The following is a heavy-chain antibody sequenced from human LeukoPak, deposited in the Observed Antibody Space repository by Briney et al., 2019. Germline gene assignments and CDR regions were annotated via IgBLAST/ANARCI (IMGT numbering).Heavy chain of an antibody. D-gene: IGHD3-22*01. V-gene: IGHV1-46*01. Sequence: RGASVKVSCKASGYTFTSYYMHWVRQAPGQGLEWMGIINPTGGTTTYAQKFQGRATMTRDTSASTAYMELSSLRSEDTAVYYCARDSRSSGYYLYWGQGTLVTVSS. J-gene: IGHJ4*02. CDR1: GYTFTSYY. CDR3: ARDSRSSGYYLY. CDR2: INPTGGTT.